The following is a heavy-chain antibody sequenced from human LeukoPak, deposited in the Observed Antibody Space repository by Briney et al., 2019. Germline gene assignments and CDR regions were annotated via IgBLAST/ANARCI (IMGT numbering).Heavy chain of an antibody. CDR3: AKGAAAGDRPYYFDY. V-gene: IGHV3-23*01. CDR2: ISGSGGST. Sequence: GGSLRLSCAASGFAFSSYAMSWVRQAPGKGLEWVSAISGSGGSTYYADSVKGRFTISRDNSKNTLYLQMNSLRAEDTAVYYCAKGAAAGDRPYYFDYWGQGTLVTVSS. CDR1: GFAFSSYA. D-gene: IGHD6-13*01. J-gene: IGHJ4*02.